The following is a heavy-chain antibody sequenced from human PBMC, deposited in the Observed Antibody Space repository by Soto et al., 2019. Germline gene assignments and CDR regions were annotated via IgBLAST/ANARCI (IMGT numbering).Heavy chain of an antibody. D-gene: IGHD6-13*01. CDR1: GYSFTSYW. Sequence: GESLKISCKGSGYSFTSYWIGWVRQMPGKGLEWMGIIYPGDSDTRYSPSFQGQVTISADKSISTAYLQWSSLKASDTAMYYCARTTSYSSSWSYYYYYYMDVWGKGTTVTVSS. J-gene: IGHJ6*03. CDR2: IYPGDSDT. CDR3: ARTTSYSSSWSYYYYYYMDV. V-gene: IGHV5-51*01.